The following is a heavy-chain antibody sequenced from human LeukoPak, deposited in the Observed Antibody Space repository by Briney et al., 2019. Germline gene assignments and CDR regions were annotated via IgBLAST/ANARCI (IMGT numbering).Heavy chain of an antibody. Sequence: ASVKVSCNASRYTFTGYYMHWVRQAPGQGLEWMGWINPNSGGTNYAQKFQGRVTMTRDTSISTAYMELSRLRSDDTAVYYCARDRSSYYDFWSGYFAYDYYMDVWGKGTTVTVSS. V-gene: IGHV1-2*02. D-gene: IGHD3-3*01. CDR3: ARDRSSYYDFWSGYFAYDYYMDV. J-gene: IGHJ6*03. CDR1: RYTFTGYY. CDR2: INPNSGGT.